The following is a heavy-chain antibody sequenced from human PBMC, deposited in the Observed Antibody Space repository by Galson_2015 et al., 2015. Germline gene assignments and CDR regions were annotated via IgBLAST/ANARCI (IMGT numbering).Heavy chain of an antibody. CDR2: INGGDGNT. D-gene: IGHD3-16*01. CDR1: GYTFTRHA. V-gene: IGHV1-3*01. Sequence: SVKVSCKASGYTFTRHAIHWVRQAPGQRLEWMGWINGGDGNTKSSQNFQGRVTITRDTSASTAYMDLSSLRPEDTAVYYCASHPWGNWHLGYWGQGTLVTVSS. J-gene: IGHJ4*02. CDR3: ASHPWGNWHLGY.